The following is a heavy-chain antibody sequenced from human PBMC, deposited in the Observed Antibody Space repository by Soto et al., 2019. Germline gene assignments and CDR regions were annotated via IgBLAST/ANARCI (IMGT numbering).Heavy chain of an antibody. J-gene: IGHJ4*02. V-gene: IGHV3-23*01. Sequence: EVQLLESGGGLVQPGESLRLSCAASGFTFSSYAMSWVRQAPGKGLEWVSVISGSDDSTYYADSVKGRFTISREHSTNTLYLQMNSLRAEDTAVYYCAKRSSSATFDYWGQGTLVPVSS. CDR1: GFTFSSYA. D-gene: IGHD6-6*01. CDR3: AKRSSSATFDY. CDR2: ISGSDDST.